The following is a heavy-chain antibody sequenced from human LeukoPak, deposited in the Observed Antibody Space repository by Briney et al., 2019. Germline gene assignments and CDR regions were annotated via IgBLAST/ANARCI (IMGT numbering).Heavy chain of an antibody. Sequence: SETLSLTCTVSGGSISSGSYYWSWIRQPAGKGLEWIGRIYTSGSTIYNPSLKSRVTISVDTSNNQFSLKLSSVTAADTAVYYCARAFYGGNSYYFDFWGHGTLVTVSS. V-gene: IGHV4-61*02. CDR1: GGSISSGSYY. CDR3: ARAFYGGNSYYFDF. J-gene: IGHJ4*03. CDR2: IYTSGST. D-gene: IGHD4-23*01.